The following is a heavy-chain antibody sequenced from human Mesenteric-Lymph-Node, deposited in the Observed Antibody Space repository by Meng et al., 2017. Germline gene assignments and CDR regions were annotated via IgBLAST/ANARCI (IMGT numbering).Heavy chain of an antibody. D-gene: IGHD3-10*01. CDR1: GGSISSYY. V-gene: IGHV4-59*01. CDR3: VRQGMISYSWDY. J-gene: IGHJ4*02. CDR2: IYYSGST. Sequence: SETLSLTCTVSGGSISSYYWSWIRQPPGKGLEWIGYIYYSGSTNYNPSLKSRVTISVDTSKNQFSLKLSSVTAADTAVYYCVRQGMISYSWDYWGQGTPVTVSS.